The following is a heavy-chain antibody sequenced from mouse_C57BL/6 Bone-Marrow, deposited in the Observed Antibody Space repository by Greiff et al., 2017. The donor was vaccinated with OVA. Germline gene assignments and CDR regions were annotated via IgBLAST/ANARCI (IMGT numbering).Heavy chain of an antibody. CDR3: AREGYYGSSPAWFAY. CDR1: GYTFTSYW. V-gene: IGHV1-55*01. CDR2: IYPGSGST. D-gene: IGHD1-1*01. J-gene: IGHJ3*01. Sequence: VKLQESGAELVKPGASVKMSCKASGYTFTSYWITWVKQRPGQGLEWIGDIYPGSGSTNYNEKFKSKATLTVDTSSSTAYMQLSSLTSEDSAVYYCAREGYYGSSPAWFAYWGQGTLVTVSA.